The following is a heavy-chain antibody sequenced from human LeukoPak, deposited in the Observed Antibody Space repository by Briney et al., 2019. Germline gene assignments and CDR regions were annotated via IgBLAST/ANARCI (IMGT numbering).Heavy chain of an antibody. V-gene: IGHV3-7*01. CDR1: GFTFSSYW. Sequence: GGSLRLSCAASGFTFSSYWMSWVRQAPGKGLEWVANIKQDGSEKYYVDSVKGRFTISRDNAKNSLYLQMNSLRAEDTAVYYCARGLKVSRVAARSGRGICYMDVWGKGTTVTVSS. D-gene: IGHD3-10*01. CDR2: IKQDGSEK. J-gene: IGHJ6*03. CDR3: ARGLKVSRVAARSGRGICYMDV.